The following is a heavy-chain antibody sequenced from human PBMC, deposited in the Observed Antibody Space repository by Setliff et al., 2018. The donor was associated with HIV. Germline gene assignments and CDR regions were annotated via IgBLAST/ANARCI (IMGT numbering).Heavy chain of an antibody. CDR2: IGYNGDT. CDR1: GGSINSYY. D-gene: IGHD2-15*01. CDR3: ARWGASGGRPDWHAFDM. V-gene: IGHV4-59*01. Sequence: KLSETLSLTCTVSGGSINSYYWNWIRQSPGKGLEWIGYIGYNGDTSYNPSLNSRVTLSVDRSKNQFSLKLSSVSAADTAVYFCARWGASGGRPDWHAFDMWGQGTMVTVSS. J-gene: IGHJ3*02.